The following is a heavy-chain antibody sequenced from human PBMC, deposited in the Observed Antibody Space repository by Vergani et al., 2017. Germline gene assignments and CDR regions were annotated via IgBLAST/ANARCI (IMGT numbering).Heavy chain of an antibody. CDR1: GFTFQAFA. CDR2: IDRNYGVK. V-gene: IGHV3-9*01. Sequence: VEGGGGLVQPGGSLRLSCTASGFTFQAFAFHWVRQVSGRGLEWVSGIDRNYGVKNGNSFEGRFSISRDNAKKAVFLQMNNLRHEDTALYFCVKDNDYDADGPFDLWGRGTLVTVSS. CDR3: VKDNDYDADGPFDL. J-gene: IGHJ2*01. D-gene: IGHD3-16*01.